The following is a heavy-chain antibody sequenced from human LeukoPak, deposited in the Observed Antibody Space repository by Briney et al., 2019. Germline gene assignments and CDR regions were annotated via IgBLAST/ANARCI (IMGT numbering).Heavy chain of an antibody. J-gene: IGHJ4*02. CDR3: ARGGNYYPTDFDY. V-gene: IGHV1-3*03. CDR2: INAGNGNT. D-gene: IGHD1-26*01. CDR1: GYTFTSYA. Sequence: ASVKVSCKASGYTFTSYAMHWVRQAPGQRLEWMGWINAGNGNTKYSQEFQGRVTITRDTSASTAYMELSSLRSEDMAVYYCARGGNYYPTDFDYWGQGTLVTVSS.